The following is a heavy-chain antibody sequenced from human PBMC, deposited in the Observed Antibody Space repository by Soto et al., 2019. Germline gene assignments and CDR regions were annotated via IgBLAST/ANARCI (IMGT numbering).Heavy chain of an antibody. CDR3: AKIMSIADPLDY. CDR1: GFTFSSYG. Sequence: GGSLRLSCAASGFTFSSYGMHWVRQAPGKGLEWVAVISYDGSNKYYADSVKGRFTISRDNSKNTLYLQMNSLRAEDTAVYYCAKIMSIADPLDYWGQGTLVTVSS. CDR2: ISYDGSNK. J-gene: IGHJ4*02. D-gene: IGHD6-6*01. V-gene: IGHV3-30*18.